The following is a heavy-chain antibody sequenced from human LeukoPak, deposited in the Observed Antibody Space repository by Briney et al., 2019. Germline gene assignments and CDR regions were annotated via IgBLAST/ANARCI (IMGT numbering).Heavy chain of an antibody. CDR1: GYIFTNFY. J-gene: IGHJ6*03. CDR3: ARDRTINGFYGSGSYYYMDV. V-gene: IGHV1-46*01. Sequence: ASVKVSCKASGYIFTNFYMHWVRQAPGQGFEWMGLINPSGGSTNYAQKFQGRVTMTRDMSTSTVYMELSSLRSEDTAVYYCARDRTINGFYGSGSYYYMDVWGKGTTVTVSS. D-gene: IGHD3-10*01. CDR2: INPSGGST.